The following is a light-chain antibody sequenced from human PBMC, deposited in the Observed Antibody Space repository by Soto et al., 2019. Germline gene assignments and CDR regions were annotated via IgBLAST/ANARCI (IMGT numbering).Light chain of an antibody. CDR2: DAS. CDR3: QQSYTTPFT. V-gene: IGKV1-39*01. CDR1: EYIITY. J-gene: IGKJ3*01. Sequence: DIQMTQSPSSLSASVGDRVTLTCRTSEYIITYLNWYQQRPGKAPKLLIYDASNLQNGAPSRFSGTGSGTDFTLTITSLHPEDFAIYYCQQSYTTPFTFGPGTRVDI.